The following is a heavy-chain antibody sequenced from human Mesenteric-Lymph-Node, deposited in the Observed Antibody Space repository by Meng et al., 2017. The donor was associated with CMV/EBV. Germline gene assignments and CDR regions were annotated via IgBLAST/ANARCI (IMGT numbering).Heavy chain of an antibody. CDR3: ADIFHFGV. V-gene: IGHV3-53*01. D-gene: IGHD3-3*01. CDR1: GFTVNSQY. J-gene: IGHJ6*02. Sequence: GESLKISCTASGFTVNSQYMYWVRQAPGRSLEWVSTLSTDGNRYYADSVKGRFDISRDISKNTLSLQMVSLRVDDTAIYYCADIFHFGVWGHGTTVTVSS. CDR2: LSTDGNR.